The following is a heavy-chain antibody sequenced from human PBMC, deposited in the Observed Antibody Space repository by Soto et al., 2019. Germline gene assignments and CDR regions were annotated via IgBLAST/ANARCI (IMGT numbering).Heavy chain of an antibody. J-gene: IGHJ3*01. D-gene: IGHD4-17*01. V-gene: IGHV3-21*01. CDR1: GFTFSSYT. Sequence: PGGSLRLSCAASGFTFSSYTVNWVRQAPGKGLEWVSSISGSSSYIYYADSVQGRFTISRDNAKNSLYLQMNSLRVEDTAVYYCARDDYGDYVGEDAAFDFWGQGTMVTVSS. CDR3: ARDDYGDYVGEDAAFDF. CDR2: ISGSSSYI.